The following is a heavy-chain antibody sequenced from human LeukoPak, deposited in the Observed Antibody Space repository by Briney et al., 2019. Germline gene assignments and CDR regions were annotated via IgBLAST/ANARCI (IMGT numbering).Heavy chain of an antibody. CDR3: ANTGSYSIY. Sequence: GGSLRLSCAASGLTFRSYGMAWVRQAPGKGLEWVSSITSSGTTNYAEFVKDRFVISRDNSKDTLFLQMNSLRVEDTAVYYCANTGSYSIYWGQGTLVTVSS. V-gene: IGHV3-23*01. D-gene: IGHD1-1*01. CDR2: ITSSGTT. J-gene: IGHJ4*02. CDR1: GLTFRSYG.